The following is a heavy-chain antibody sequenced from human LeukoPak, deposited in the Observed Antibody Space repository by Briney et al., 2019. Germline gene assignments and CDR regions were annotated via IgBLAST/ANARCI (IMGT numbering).Heavy chain of an antibody. CDR2: IRYDGSNK. J-gene: IGHJ6*03. D-gene: IGHD4-17*01. V-gene: IGHV3-30*02. CDR3: ARDQTTVTTIYYYYMDV. Sequence: PGGSLRLSCAASGFTFSSYGMHWVRQAPGKGLEWVAFIRYDGSNKYYADSVKGRFTISRDNSKNTLYLQMNSLRAEDTAVYYCARDQTTVTTIYYYYMDVWGKGTTVTVSS. CDR1: GFTFSSYG.